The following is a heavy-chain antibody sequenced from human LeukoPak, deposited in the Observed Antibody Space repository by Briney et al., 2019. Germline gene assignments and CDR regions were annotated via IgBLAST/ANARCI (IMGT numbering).Heavy chain of an antibody. Sequence: PGGSLRLSCAASGFTVSNNYMSWVRQAPGKGPEWVSVIYGGSGTYYADSVRGRFTISRDNSKNTLYLQMNSLRAEDTAVYYCARADYGGYLHAFDIWGQGAMVTVSS. CDR3: ARADYGGYLHAFDI. D-gene: IGHD4-23*01. J-gene: IGHJ3*02. V-gene: IGHV3-66*01. CDR2: IYGGSGT. CDR1: GFTVSNNY.